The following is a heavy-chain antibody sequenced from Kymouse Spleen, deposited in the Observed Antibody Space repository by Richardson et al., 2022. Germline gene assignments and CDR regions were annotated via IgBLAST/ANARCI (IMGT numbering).Heavy chain of an antibody. D-gene: IGHD6-13*01. J-gene: IGHJ4*02. CDR1: GGSISSSSYY. Sequence: QLQLQESGPGLVKPSETLSLTCTVSGGSISSSSYYWGWIRQPPGKGLEWIGSIYYSGSTYYNPSLKSRVTISVDTSKNQFSLKLSSVTAADTAVYYCARCSSSWYYFDYWGQGTLVTVSS. CDR3: ARCSSSWYYFDY. CDR2: IYYSGST. V-gene: IGHV4-39*01.